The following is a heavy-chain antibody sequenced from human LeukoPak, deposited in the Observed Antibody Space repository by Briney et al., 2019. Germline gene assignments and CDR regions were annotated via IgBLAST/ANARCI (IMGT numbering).Heavy chain of an antibody. J-gene: IGHJ6*04. Sequence: TLSLTCTVSGDSLTSGSRYWSWIRQAAGKGLEWIGHFYSSTRTTYNPSLESRVTISGDTAKNQFSLKLDSVTAADTAVYFCARCMSELDYGDYAYYYHMDVWGKGTTVTVSS. CDR3: ARCMSELDYGDYAYYYHMDV. V-gene: IGHV4-61*09. CDR2: FYSSTRT. D-gene: IGHD4-17*01. CDR1: GDSLTSGSRY.